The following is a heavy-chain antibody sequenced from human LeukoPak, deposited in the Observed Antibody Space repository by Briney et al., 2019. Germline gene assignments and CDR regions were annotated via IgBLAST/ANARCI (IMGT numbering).Heavy chain of an antibody. J-gene: IGHJ5*02. CDR3: ARSRTYCSSTSCHSNWFDP. CDR1: GGSVSSGSYY. D-gene: IGHD2-2*01. Sequence: PSETLSLTCTVSGGSVSSGSYYWSWIRQPPGKGLDWIGYIYYSGSTSYNPSLKSRVTISVDTSKNQFSLKLSSVTAADTAVYYCARSRTYCSSTSCHSNWFDPWGQGTLVTVSS. V-gene: IGHV4-61*01. CDR2: IYYSGST.